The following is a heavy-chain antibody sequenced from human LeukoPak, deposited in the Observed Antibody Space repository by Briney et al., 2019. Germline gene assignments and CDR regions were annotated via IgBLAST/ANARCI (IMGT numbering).Heavy chain of an antibody. J-gene: IGHJ6*03. CDR2: ISSSSTI. Sequence: GGSLRLSCAASGFTFSSYSMNWVRQAPGKGLEWVSYISSSSTIYYADSVKGRFTISRDNAKNSLYLQMNSLRAEDTAVYYCASSCGGDCYPNYYYYMDVWGKGTTVTVSS. CDR1: GFTFSSYS. V-gene: IGHV3-48*01. D-gene: IGHD2-21*01. CDR3: ASSCGGDCYPNYYYYMDV.